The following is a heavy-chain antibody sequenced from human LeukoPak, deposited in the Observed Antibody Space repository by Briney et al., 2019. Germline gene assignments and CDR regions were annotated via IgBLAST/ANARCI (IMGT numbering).Heavy chain of an antibody. CDR2: INSDGSST. V-gene: IGHV3-74*01. CDR3: ARDDARTYSSGWYGFDY. J-gene: IGHJ4*02. Sequence: PGGSLRLSCAASGFTFSSYWMHWVRQAPGKGLVWVSRINSDGSSTSYADSVKGRFTISRDNAKNTLYLQMNSLRAEDTAVYYCARDDARTYSSGWYGFDYWGQGTLVTVSS. D-gene: IGHD6-19*01. CDR1: GFTFSSYW.